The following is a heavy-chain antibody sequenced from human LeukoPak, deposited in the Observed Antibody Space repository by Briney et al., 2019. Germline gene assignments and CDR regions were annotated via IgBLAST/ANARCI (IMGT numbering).Heavy chain of an antibody. CDR2: ISGTGGNT. D-gene: IGHD3-9*01. J-gene: IGHJ6*02. V-gene: IGHV3-23*01. CDR3: AKAYRPFDDTASMDV. CDR1: GFTFSDHA. Sequence: PGGSLRLSCAASGFTFSDHAMTWVRQAPGKGLEWVSAISGTGGNTFYVDSVKGRFTISRDKSRNTLYLQMNSLRVEDTALYYCAKAYRPFDDTASMDVWGQGTTVTVSS.